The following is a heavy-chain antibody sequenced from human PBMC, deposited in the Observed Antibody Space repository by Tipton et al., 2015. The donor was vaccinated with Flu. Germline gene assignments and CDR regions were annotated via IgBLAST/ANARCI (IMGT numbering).Heavy chain of an antibody. CDR1: GGFVSSYF. J-gene: IGHJ4*02. D-gene: IGHD2-15*01. CDR2: VHYSGSS. CDR3: ARADGYDRGYYFDS. V-gene: IGHV4-59*02. Sequence: TLSLTCAVSGGFVSSYFWTWIRQAPGKGLEWIGYVHYSGSSNYSPSLKSRVTISLDASKNQFSLQLASVTAADTAIYYCARADGYDRGYYFDSWGQGTLVTVSS.